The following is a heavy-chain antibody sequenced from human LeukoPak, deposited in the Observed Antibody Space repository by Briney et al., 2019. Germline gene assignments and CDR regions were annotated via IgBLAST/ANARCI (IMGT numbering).Heavy chain of an antibody. CDR1: GFTFSSYA. CDR2: ISGSGGST. V-gene: IGHV3-23*01. Sequence: GGSLRLSCAASGFTFSSYAMSWVRQAPGKGLEWVSAISGSGGSTYYADSVKGRFTISRDNSKNTLYLQMNSLRAEDTAVYYCAKVEDDFWSGYSDYWGQGTLVTVSS. J-gene: IGHJ4*02. CDR3: AKVEDDFWSGYSDY. D-gene: IGHD3-3*01.